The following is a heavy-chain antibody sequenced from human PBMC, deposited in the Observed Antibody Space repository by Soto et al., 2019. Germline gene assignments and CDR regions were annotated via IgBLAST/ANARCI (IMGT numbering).Heavy chain of an antibody. CDR2: IYYSGST. CDR1: GGSISSYY. Sequence: SETLSLTCTVSGGSISSYYWSWIRQPPGKGLEWVGYIYYSGSTNYNPSLKSRVTISVDTSKNQFSLKLSSVTAADTAVYYCGRDVRSFDPWGQGTLLTVPS. CDR3: GRDVRSFDP. J-gene: IGHJ5*02. V-gene: IGHV4-59*01.